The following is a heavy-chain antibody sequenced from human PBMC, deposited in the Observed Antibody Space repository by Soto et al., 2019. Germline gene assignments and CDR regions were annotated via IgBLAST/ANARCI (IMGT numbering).Heavy chain of an antibody. CDR1: GFTFSSYA. CDR3: AKGGKEYYYDSSGYPFDY. Sequence: PGGSLRLSCASSGFTFSSYAMSLVRQAPGKGLEWVSYISSSSSTVYYADSVKGRFTISRDNSKNTLYLQMNSLRAEDTAVYYCAKGGKEYYYDSSGYPFDYWGQGTLVTVSS. J-gene: IGHJ4*02. D-gene: IGHD3-22*01. CDR2: ISSSSSTV. V-gene: IGHV3-23*01.